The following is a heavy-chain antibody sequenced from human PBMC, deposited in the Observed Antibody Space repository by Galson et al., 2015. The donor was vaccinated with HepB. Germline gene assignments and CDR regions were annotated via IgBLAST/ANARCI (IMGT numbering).Heavy chain of an antibody. CDR1: GFSLSTSGVG. CDR3: AHRRGGRDYYGLSY. CDR2: IYWDDDK. J-gene: IGHJ4*02. V-gene: IGHV2-5*02. Sequence: PALVKPTQTLTLTCTFSGFSLSTSGVGVGWIRQPPGKALEWLALIYWDDDKRYSPSLKSRLTITKDTSKNQVVLTMTNMDPVDTATYYCAHRRGGRDYYGLSYWGQGTLVTVSS. D-gene: IGHD3-10*01.